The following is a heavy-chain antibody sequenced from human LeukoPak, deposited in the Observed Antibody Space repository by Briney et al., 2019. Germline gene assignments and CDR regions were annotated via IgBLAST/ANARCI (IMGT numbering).Heavy chain of an antibody. D-gene: IGHD3-3*01. CDR3: ARDLYDFWSGYYLDY. Sequence: GGSLRLSCAASGFTFSSYSMNWVRQAPGKGLEWVANIKQDGSEKYYVDSVKGRFTISRDNAKNSLYLQMNSLRAEDTAVYYCARDLYDFWSGYYLDYWGQGTLVTVSS. CDR2: IKQDGSEK. V-gene: IGHV3-7*01. J-gene: IGHJ4*02. CDR1: GFTFSSYS.